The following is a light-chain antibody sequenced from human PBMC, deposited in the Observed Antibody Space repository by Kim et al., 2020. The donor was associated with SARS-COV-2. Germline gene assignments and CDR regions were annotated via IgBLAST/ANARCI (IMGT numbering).Light chain of an antibody. CDR3: QQLSDYPLT. Sequence: SASVGDRVTIPCRASQGISNYLDWYQQKPGLAPKVLIYSASTLQSGVPSRFSGRGSGTDFTLNISSLQPEDFATYYCQQLSDYPLTFGRDQGGYQ. V-gene: IGKV1-9*01. CDR2: SAS. J-gene: IGKJ4*01. CDR1: QGISNY.